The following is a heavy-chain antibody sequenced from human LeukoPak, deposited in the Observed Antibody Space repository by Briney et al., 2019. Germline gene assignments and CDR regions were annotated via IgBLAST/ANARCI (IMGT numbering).Heavy chain of an antibody. CDR3: ARRGADRYCSGDICYSGVFPY. CDR1: GYTFTSYW. V-gene: IGHV5-51*01. D-gene: IGHD2-15*01. J-gene: IGHJ4*02. Sequence: GESLKISCKGSGYTFTSYWIGWVRQMPGRGLEWMGIMYPGDSDTRYSPSFQGQVTISADKSINTAYLQWSSLTASDTAMYYCARRGADRYCSGDICYSGVFPYGGQGPRVPVPS. CDR2: MYPGDSDT.